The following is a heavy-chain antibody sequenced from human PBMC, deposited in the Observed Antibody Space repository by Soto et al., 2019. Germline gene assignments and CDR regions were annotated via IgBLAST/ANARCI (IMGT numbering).Heavy chain of an antibody. CDR1: GFTFADYA. V-gene: IGHV3-43D*04. CDR2: KSWDGGST. J-gene: IGHJ6*02. Sequence: GGSLRLSCAASGFTFADYAMHWVRQAPGNRLVWVSLKSWDGGSTYYRDSVKGRFTISRDNSKNSLYLQMNSLRAEDTALYYCATDPEYDILTGTGYYGMDVWGQGTTVTVSS. D-gene: IGHD3-9*01. CDR3: ATDPEYDILTGTGYYGMDV.